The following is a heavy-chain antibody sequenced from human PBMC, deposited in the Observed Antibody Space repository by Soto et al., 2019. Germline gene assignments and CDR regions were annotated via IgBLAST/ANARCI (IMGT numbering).Heavy chain of an antibody. CDR2: IYSGGST. V-gene: IGHV3-53*04. J-gene: IGHJ3*02. CDR3: ARGQPPPSYDFWRGPKAYAFEI. Sequence: EVQLVQSGGGLVQPGGSLRLSCAASGFTVSSNYMSWVRQAPGKGLEWVSVIYSGGSTYYADSVKGRFTISLHNSQNTLYLQMNSLRAEDTAVYYCARGQPPPSYDFWRGPKAYAFEIWGQGTMVTVSS. CDR1: GFTVSSNY. D-gene: IGHD3-3*01.